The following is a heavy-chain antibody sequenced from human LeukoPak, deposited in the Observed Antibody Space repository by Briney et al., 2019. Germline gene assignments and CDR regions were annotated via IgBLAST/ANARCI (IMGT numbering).Heavy chain of an antibody. CDR1: GYTFTGYY. CDR2: INPNSGGT. D-gene: IGHD3-10*01. J-gene: IGHJ3*02. CDR3: ARNLWFGESSDAFDM. V-gene: IGHV1-2*02. Sequence: ASVKVSCKASGYTFTGYYMHWVRQAAGQGLEWMGWINPNSGGTNYAQKFQGRVTMTRDTSISTAYMDMSSLRSDDTAVYYCARNLWFGESSDAFDMWGQGTMVTVSS.